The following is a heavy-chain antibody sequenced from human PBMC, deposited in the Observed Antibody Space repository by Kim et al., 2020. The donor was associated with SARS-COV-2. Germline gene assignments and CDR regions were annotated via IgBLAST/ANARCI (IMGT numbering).Heavy chain of an antibody. CDR1: GFTFSSYA. Sequence: GGSLRLSCAASGFTFSSYAMHWVRQAPGKGLEWVAVISYDGSNKYYADSVKGRFTISRDNSKNTLYLQMNSLRAEDTAVYYCAREGILTGYQDYWGQGTLVTVSS. CDR3: AREGILTGYQDY. V-gene: IGHV3-30*04. CDR2: ISYDGSNK. D-gene: IGHD3-9*01. J-gene: IGHJ4*02.